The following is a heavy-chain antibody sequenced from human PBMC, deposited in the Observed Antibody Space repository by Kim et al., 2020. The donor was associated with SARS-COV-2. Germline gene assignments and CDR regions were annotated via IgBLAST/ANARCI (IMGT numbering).Heavy chain of an antibody. V-gene: IGHV4-38-2*02. Sequence: SETLSLTCTVSGYSISSGYYWGWIRQPPGKGLEWIGSIYHSGSTYYNPSLKSRVTISVDTSKNQFSLKLSSVTAADTAVYYCARASGQRIFGVVRGNWFDPWGQGTLVTVSS. J-gene: IGHJ5*02. CDR2: IYHSGST. D-gene: IGHD3-3*01. CDR3: ARASGQRIFGVVRGNWFDP. CDR1: GYSISSGYY.